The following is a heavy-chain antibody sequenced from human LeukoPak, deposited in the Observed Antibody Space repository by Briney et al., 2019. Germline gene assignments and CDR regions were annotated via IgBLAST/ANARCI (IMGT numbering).Heavy chain of an antibody. D-gene: IGHD3-10*02. CDR2: ISGSGSSI. CDR1: GFTFSSYA. V-gene: IGHV3-23*01. J-gene: IGHJ2*01. Sequence: GGSLRLSCAASGFTFSSYAMSWVRQAPGKGLEWVAAISGSGSSIYYADSVKGRFTISRDNSKNTLYLQMNSLRAEATAVYYCARDLFGDWYFDLWGRGTLVTVSS. CDR3: ARDLFGDWYFDL.